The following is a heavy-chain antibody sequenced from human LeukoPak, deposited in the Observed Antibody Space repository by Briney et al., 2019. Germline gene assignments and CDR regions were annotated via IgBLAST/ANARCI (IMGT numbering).Heavy chain of an antibody. D-gene: IGHD2-15*01. CDR3: ARALQESQDIVVVVAAYFDY. J-gene: IGHJ4*02. CDR2: IYYSGST. Sequence: SETLSLTCTVSGGSISSGGYYWSWIRQHPGKGLEWIGYIYYSGSTYYNPSLKSRVTISVDTSKNQFSLKLSSVTAADTAVYYCARALQESQDIVVVVAAYFDYWGQGTLVTVSS. CDR1: GGSISSGGYY. V-gene: IGHV4-31*03.